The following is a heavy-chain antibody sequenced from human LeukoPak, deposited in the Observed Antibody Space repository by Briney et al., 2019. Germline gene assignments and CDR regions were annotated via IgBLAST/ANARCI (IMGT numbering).Heavy chain of an antibody. D-gene: IGHD2-15*01. CDR3: ASNLPPGYCSGGSCYRYYYYMDV. J-gene: IGHJ6*03. CDR2: INTSGGST. CDR1: GYTFTRYY. V-gene: IGHV1-46*01. Sequence: ASVKVSCKASGYTFTRYYMHWVRQAPGQGLEWMGIINTSGGSTSYAQKFQGRVTMTGDTSTSTVYMELSSLRSEDTAVYYCASNLPPGYCSGGSCYRYYYYMDVWGKGTTVTISS.